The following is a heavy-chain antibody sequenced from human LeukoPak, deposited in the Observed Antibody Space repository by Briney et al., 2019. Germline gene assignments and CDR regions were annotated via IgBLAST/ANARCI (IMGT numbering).Heavy chain of an antibody. CDR3: ARGSGSGWPLDR. V-gene: IGHV3-53*01. CDR2: MYAGGTT. Sequence: GGSLRLSCAASGVIVSRNFMRWVRQGPGKGLQCVAIMYAGGTTDYSDPVRGRFHISRDSSNNTLSLQLNCLRAEDTAVYYCARGSGSGWPLDRWGQGALVTVSS. CDR1: GVIVSRNF. D-gene: IGHD6-19*01. J-gene: IGHJ5*02.